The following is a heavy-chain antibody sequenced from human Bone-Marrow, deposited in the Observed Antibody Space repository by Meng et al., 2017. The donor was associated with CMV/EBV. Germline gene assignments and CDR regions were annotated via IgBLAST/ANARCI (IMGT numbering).Heavy chain of an antibody. J-gene: IGHJ6*02. D-gene: IGHD3-3*01. Sequence: SETLSLTCAAYGGSFSGYYWSWIRQPPGKGLEWIGEINHSGSTNYNPSLKSRVTISVDTSKNQFSLKLSSVTAADTAVYYCARDPTIFGVVIKGGRGYYYGMDVWGQGTTVTVSS. CDR3: ARDPTIFGVVIKGGRGYYYGMDV. CDR1: GGSFSGYY. V-gene: IGHV4-34*01. CDR2: INHSGST.